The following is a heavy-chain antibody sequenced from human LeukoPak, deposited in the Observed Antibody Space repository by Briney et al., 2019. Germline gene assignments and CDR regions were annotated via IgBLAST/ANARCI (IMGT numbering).Heavy chain of an antibody. J-gene: IGHJ4*02. CDR2: IYYTGST. V-gene: IGHV4-39*07. Sequence: SETLSLTCTVSGDSISSSSYFWGWLRQPPGKGLEWIGSIYYTGSTDYTPSLKSRATISADTSKNQFSLKLTSVTAADTAVYYCSSLEVSSSWRYWGQGTLVTVSS. D-gene: IGHD6-13*01. CDR3: SSLEVSSSWRY. CDR1: GDSISSSSYF.